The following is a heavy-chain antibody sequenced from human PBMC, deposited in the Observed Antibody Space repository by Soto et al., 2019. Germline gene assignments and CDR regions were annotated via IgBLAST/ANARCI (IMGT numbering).Heavy chain of an antibody. Sequence: GASVKVSCKASGYPFTSYGISWVPQAPGQGLEWMGWLSAYTGNTNYAQELQGRVTMTTDTSTSTAYMELRSLRSDDTAVYYCARDVVMVYAIYYYYYGMDVWGQGTTVTVSS. CDR3: ARDVVMVYAIYYYYYGMDV. V-gene: IGHV1-18*04. J-gene: IGHJ6*02. CDR2: LSAYTGNT. CDR1: GYPFTSYG. D-gene: IGHD2-8*01.